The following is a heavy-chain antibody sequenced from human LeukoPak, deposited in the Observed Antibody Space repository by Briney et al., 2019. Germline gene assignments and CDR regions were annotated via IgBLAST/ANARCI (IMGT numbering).Heavy chain of an antibody. J-gene: IGHJ4*02. Sequence: QPGGSLRLSCAASGFTFSSYDMHWVRQTTGKGLEWVSAIGTAGDTYYPGSGKGRFTISRENAKNSLYLQMNSLTAGDTAVHYCARGGYSSGGYYFDYWGQGTLVTVSS. CDR2: IGTAGDT. D-gene: IGHD6-19*01. CDR1: GFTFSSYD. CDR3: ARGGYSSGGYYFDY. V-gene: IGHV3-13*04.